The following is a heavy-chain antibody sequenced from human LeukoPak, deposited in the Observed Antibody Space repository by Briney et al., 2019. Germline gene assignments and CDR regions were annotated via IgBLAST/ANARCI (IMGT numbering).Heavy chain of an antibody. D-gene: IGHD6-6*01. CDR1: GFTVSSNY. CDR2: IYSGGST. V-gene: IGHV3-53*01. CDR3: ARLTRYSSSSGGNDFDY. Sequence: GGSLRLSCAASGFTVSSNYMSWVRQAPGKGLEWVSVIYSGGSTYYADSVKGRFTISRDNSKNTLYLQMNSLRAEDTAVYYCARLTRYSSSSGGNDFDYWGRGTLVTVSS. J-gene: IGHJ4*02.